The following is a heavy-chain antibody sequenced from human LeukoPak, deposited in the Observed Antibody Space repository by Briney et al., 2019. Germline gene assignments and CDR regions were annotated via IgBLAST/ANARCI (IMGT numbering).Heavy chain of an antibody. CDR3: STTYYYDSSEGY. V-gene: IGHV3-74*01. J-gene: IGHJ4*02. CDR1: GFTFSVFW. CDR2: ISPDGRST. Sequence: GGSLRLSCAASGFTFSVFWMFWVRQAPGQGLVWVSHISPDGRSTNYADSVKGRFTISRDNARNTLYLQLNSLTAEDTAVYYCSTTYYYDSSEGYWGQGTLVTVSS. D-gene: IGHD3-22*01.